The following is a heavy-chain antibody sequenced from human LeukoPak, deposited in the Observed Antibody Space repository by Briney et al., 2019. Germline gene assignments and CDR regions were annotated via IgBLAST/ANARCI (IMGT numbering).Heavy chain of an antibody. CDR3: ARPLYYDILTGYDGNDY. CDR2: ISSSSSYI. CDR1: GFTFSSYS. Sequence: GGSLRLSCAASGFTFSSYSMNWVRQAPGKGLEWVSSISSSSSYIYYADSVKGRFTISRDNAKNSLYLQMNSLRAEDTAVYYCARPLYYDILTGYDGNDYWGQGTLVTVPS. V-gene: IGHV3-21*01. J-gene: IGHJ4*02. D-gene: IGHD3-9*01.